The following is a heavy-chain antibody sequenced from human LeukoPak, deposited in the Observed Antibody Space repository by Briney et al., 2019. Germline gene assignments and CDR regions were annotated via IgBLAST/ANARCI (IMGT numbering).Heavy chain of an antibody. J-gene: IGHJ4*02. Sequence: SETLSLTCTVSGGSISTYYWSWIRQPAGEGLEWIGRVYTSGSTNYNPSLKSRVTMSVDTSKNQFSLNLSSVTAADTAFYYCAKETTGLARYFDYWGQGTLVTVSS. D-gene: IGHD4-11*01. CDR2: VYTSGST. V-gene: IGHV4-4*07. CDR1: GGSISTYY. CDR3: AKETTGLARYFDY.